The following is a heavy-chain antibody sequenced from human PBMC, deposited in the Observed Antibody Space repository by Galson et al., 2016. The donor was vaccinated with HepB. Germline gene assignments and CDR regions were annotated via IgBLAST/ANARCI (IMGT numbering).Heavy chain of an antibody. V-gene: IGHV3-48*01. J-gene: IGHJ5*01. CDR3: ARGHITSRLGWFDS. CDR1: GFAFSDYS. D-gene: IGHD1-14*01. Sequence: SLRLSCAASGFAFSDYSMNWVRQAPGNGLEWLSYISSSSSHIYYADSLKGRFTISRDDATNSLYLQLSSLSAEDTAIYYCARGHITSRLGWFDSWGQGTLVTVSS. CDR2: ISSSSSHI.